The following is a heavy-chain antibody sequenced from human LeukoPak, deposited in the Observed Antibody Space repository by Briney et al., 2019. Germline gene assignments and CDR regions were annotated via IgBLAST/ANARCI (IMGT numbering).Heavy chain of an antibody. CDR3: ARGGGLNV. Sequence: GSLRLSCAASGFTFSSYWMNWARQAPGKGLEWVASINHNGNVNYYVDSVKGRFTISRDNAKNSLYLQMSNLRAEDTAVYFCARGGGLNVWGQGATVTVSS. V-gene: IGHV3-7*03. J-gene: IGHJ6*02. D-gene: IGHD3-16*01. CDR1: GFTFSSYW. CDR2: INHNGNVN.